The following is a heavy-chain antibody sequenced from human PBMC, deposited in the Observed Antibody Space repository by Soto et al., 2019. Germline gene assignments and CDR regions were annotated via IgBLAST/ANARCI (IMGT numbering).Heavy chain of an antibody. CDR2: IIPIFGTA. D-gene: IGHD4-4*01. Sequence: GASVKVSCKASGGTFSSYAISWVRQAPGQGLEWMGGIIPIFGTANYAQKFQGRVTITADESTSTAYMELSSLRSEDTAVYYCASADYSNYGADFNYYYGMDVWGQGTTVTVSS. V-gene: IGHV1-69*13. J-gene: IGHJ6*02. CDR1: GGTFSSYA. CDR3: ASADYSNYGADFNYYYGMDV.